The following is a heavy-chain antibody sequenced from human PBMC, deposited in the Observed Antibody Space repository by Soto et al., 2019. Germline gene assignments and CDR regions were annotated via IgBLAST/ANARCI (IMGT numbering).Heavy chain of an antibody. CDR1: GFTFSSYA. J-gene: IGHJ1*01. Sequence: SLRLSCAASGFTFSSYAMHWVRQAPGKGLEWVAVISYDGSNKYYADSVKGRFTISRDNSKNTLYLQMNSLRAEDTAVYYCARSDYYESSGYSEYFQHWCPGTLVTVSS. CDR3: ARSDYYESSGYSEYFQH. D-gene: IGHD3-22*01. CDR2: ISYDGSNK. V-gene: IGHV3-30-3*01.